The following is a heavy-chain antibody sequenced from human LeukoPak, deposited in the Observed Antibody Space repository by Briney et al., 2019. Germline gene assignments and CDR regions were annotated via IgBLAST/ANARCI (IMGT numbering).Heavy chain of an antibody. CDR1: GFTFSSYS. V-gene: IGHV3-21*01. J-gene: IGHJ4*02. CDR2: MISSSYI. Sequence: KTGGPLRLSCAASGFTFSSYSMNWVRQAPGKGLEWVSSMISSSYIYYADSVKGRFTISRDNAKNSLYLQMNSLRAEDTAVYYCARDLGMDYGVDYWGQGTLVTVSS. CDR3: ARDLGMDYGVDY. D-gene: IGHD4-17*01.